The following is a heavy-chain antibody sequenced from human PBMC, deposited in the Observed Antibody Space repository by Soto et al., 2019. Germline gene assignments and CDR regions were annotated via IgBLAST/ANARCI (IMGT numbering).Heavy chain of an antibody. D-gene: IGHD3-3*01. CDR1: GFTFSSYA. CDR3: AKEQGGQIFGVVIRVFDY. V-gene: IGHV3-23*01. CDR2: ISGSGGST. Sequence: GGSLRLSCAASGFTFSSYAMSWVRQAPGKGLEWVSAISGSGGSTYYADSVKGRFTISRDNSKNTLYLQMNSLRAEDTAVYYCAKEQGGQIFGVVIRVFDYWGQGTLVTVSS. J-gene: IGHJ4*02.